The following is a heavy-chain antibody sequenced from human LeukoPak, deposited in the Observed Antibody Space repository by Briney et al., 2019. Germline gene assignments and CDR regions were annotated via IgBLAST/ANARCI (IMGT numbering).Heavy chain of an antibody. D-gene: IGHD3-10*02. V-gene: IGHV4-61*01. CDR3: ARIVDYYVHAFDI. CDR2: IYYSGST. J-gene: IGHJ3*02. CDR1: GGSVSSGSYY. Sequence: SETLSLTCTVSGGSVSSGSYYWSWIRQPPGKGLEWIGYIYYSGSTNYNPSLKSRVTISVDTSKNQFSLKLSSVTAADTAVYYCARIVDYYVHAFDIWGQGTMVTVSS.